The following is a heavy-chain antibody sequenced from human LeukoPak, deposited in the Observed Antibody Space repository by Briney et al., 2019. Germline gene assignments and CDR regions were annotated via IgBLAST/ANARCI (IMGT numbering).Heavy chain of an antibody. V-gene: IGHV1-69*13. J-gene: IGHJ5*02. CDR3: ARDWQRFVVVPAETPFDP. CDR1: GGTFSSYA. CDR2: IIPIFGTA. D-gene: IGHD2-2*01. Sequence: SVKVSCKASGGTFSSYAISWVRQAPGQGLEWMGGIIPIFGTANYAQKFQGRVTITADESTSTAYMELRSLRSDDTAVYYCARDWQRFVVVPAETPFDPWGQGTLVTVSS.